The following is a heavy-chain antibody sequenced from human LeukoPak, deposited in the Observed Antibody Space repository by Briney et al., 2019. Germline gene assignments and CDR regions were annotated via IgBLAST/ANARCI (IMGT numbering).Heavy chain of an antibody. CDR2: ISYDGSNK. Sequence: GGSLRPSCAASGFTFRIYAMSWVRQAPGKGLEWVAVISYDGSNKYYADSVKGRFTISRDNSKNTLYLQMNSLRAEDTAVYYCAKDEAYQTLSPYYYGMDVWGQGTTVTVSS. V-gene: IGHV3-30*18. J-gene: IGHJ6*02. CDR3: AKDEAYQTLSPYYYGMDV. D-gene: IGHD2-2*01. CDR1: GFTFRIYA.